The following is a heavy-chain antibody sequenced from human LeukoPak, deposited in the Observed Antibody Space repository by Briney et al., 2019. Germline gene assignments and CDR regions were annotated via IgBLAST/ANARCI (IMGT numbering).Heavy chain of an antibody. CDR3: ARDGYSGSDAL. CDR1: GGSISSYY. CDR2: IYYSGST. D-gene: IGHD5-12*01. J-gene: IGHJ4*02. V-gene: IGHV4-59*12. Sequence: KPSETLSLTCTVSGGSISSYYWSWIRQPPGKGLEWIGNIYYSGSTYYNPSLKSRVNISVDTSKNQFSLKLTSVTAADTAVYYCARDGYSGSDALWGQGTLVTVSS.